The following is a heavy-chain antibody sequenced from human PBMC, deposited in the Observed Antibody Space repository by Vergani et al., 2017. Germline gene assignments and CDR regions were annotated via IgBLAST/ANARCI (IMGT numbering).Heavy chain of an antibody. D-gene: IGHD6-13*01. J-gene: IGHJ1*01. CDR3: ARGPLIAAAGIEYFQH. CDR2: ISSSTSTI. Sequence: EVQLVESGGGLVQPGGSLRLSCAASGFTFSSYSMNWVRQAPGKGLEWVSYISSSTSTIYYADSVKGRFTISRDNAKNSLYLQMNSLRAEDTALYYCARGPLIAAAGIEYFQHWGQGTLVTVSS. V-gene: IGHV3-48*01. CDR1: GFTFSSYS.